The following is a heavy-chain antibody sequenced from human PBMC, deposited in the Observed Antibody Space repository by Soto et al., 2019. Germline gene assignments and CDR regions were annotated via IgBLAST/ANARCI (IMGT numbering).Heavy chain of an antibody. D-gene: IGHD3-22*01. CDR3: ARALYDSSGYIFDY. Sequence: QVQLQESGPGLVKPSQTLSLTCTVSGGSISSGRYYWNWIRQHPGKGLELIGDIYYSGSTYYNPSLKSRVSISLDTSKNQFSLKLSSVTAADTAVYYCARALYDSSGYIFDYWGQGTLVTVSS. CDR2: IYYSGST. V-gene: IGHV4-31*03. CDR1: GGSISSGRYY. J-gene: IGHJ4*02.